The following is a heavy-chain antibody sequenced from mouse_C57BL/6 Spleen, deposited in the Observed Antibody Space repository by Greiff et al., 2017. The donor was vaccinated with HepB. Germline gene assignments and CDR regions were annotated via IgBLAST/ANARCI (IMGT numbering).Heavy chain of an antibody. Sequence: EVMLVESGGGLVKPGGSLKLSCAASGFTFSSYAMSWVRQTPEKRLEWVATISDGGSYTYYPDNVKGRFTISRDNAKNNLYLQMSHLKSEDTAMYYCARGITTVPWFAYWGQGTLVTVSA. V-gene: IGHV5-4*03. D-gene: IGHD1-1*01. CDR3: ARGITTVPWFAY. J-gene: IGHJ3*01. CDR1: GFTFSSYA. CDR2: ISDGGSYT.